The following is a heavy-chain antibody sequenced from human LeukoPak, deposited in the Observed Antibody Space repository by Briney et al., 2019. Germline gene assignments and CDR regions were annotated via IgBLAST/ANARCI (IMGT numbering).Heavy chain of an antibody. D-gene: IGHD6-19*01. CDR1: GGSFSGYY. CDR3: AREYSSGGGDY. V-gene: IGHV4-34*01. J-gene: IGHJ4*02. Sequence: PSETLSLTCAVYGGSFSGYYWSWIRQPPGKGLEWIGEINHSGSTNYNPSLKSRVTISVDTSKNQFSLKLSSVTAADTAVYYCAREYSSGGGDYWGRGTLVTVSS. CDR2: INHSGST.